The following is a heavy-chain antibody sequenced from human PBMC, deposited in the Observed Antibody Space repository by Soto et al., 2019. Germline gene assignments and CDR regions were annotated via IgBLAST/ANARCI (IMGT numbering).Heavy chain of an antibody. J-gene: IGHJ6*02. Sequence: ASVKVSCKASGGTFSSYAISWVRQAPGQGLEWMGGIIPIFGTANYAQKFQGRVTITADESTSTAYMELSSLRSEDTAVYYCARLLQAQYYYYYGMDVWAQRTTVTVSS. CDR2: IIPIFGTA. CDR3: ARLLQAQYYYYYGMDV. D-gene: IGHD2-15*01. CDR1: GGTFSSYA. V-gene: IGHV1-69*13.